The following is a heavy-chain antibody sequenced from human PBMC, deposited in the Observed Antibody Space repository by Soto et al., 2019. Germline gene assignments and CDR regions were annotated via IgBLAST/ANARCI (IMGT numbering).Heavy chain of an antibody. Sequence: QVQLVESGGGVVQPGRSLRLSCAASGFTFSSYAMHWVRQAPGKGLEWVAVISYDGSNKYYADSVKGRFTISRDNSKNTLXLQMNSLRAEDTAVYYCARPLWRDDYNWGYFDLWGRG. CDR3: ARPLWRDDYNWGYFDL. CDR1: GFTFSSYA. J-gene: IGHJ2*01. D-gene: IGHD4-4*01. V-gene: IGHV3-30-3*01. CDR2: ISYDGSNK.